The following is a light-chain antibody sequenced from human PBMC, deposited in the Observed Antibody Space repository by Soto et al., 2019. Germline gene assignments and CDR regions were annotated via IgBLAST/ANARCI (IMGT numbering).Light chain of an antibody. Sequence: QAVLTQPASGSGSPGQSITISCTGTSSDVGAYDSVSWFQHHSGKAPKLMIYGVSNRPSGVSDRFSGSKSGNTASMTISGLQADDESDYYCCSYADSKSFVFGSGPKVTVL. V-gene: IGLV2-14*01. CDR1: SSDVGAYDS. J-gene: IGLJ1*01. CDR2: GVS. CDR3: CSYADSKSFV.